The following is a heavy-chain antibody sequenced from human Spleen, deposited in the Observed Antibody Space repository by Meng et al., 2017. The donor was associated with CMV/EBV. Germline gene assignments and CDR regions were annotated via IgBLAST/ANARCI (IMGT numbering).Heavy chain of an antibody. CDR2: ISYDGSNK. V-gene: IGHV3-30-3*01. CDR1: GFTFSSYA. D-gene: IGHD6-19*01. CDR3: ARESERAVGSLNYYYYYGMDV. Sequence: GESLKISCAASGFTFSSYAMHWVRQAPGKGLEWVAVISYDGSNKYYADSVKGRFTISRDNSKNTLYLQMNSLRAEDTAVYYCARESERAVGSLNYYYYYGMDVWGQGTTVTVSS. J-gene: IGHJ6*02.